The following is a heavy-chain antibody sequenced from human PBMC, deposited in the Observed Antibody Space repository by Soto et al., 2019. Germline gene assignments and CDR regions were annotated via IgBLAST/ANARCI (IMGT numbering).Heavy chain of an antibody. CDR2: ISSSSSTI. CDR1: GFTFSSYS. Sequence: GGSLRLSCAASGFTFSSYSMNWVRQAPGKGLEWVSYISSSSSTIYYADSVKGRFTISRDNAKNSLYLQMNSLRDEDTAVYYCARDARVGLYYYYGMDVRGQGTTVTV. CDR3: ARDARVGLYYYYGMDV. D-gene: IGHD2-15*01. V-gene: IGHV3-48*02. J-gene: IGHJ6*02.